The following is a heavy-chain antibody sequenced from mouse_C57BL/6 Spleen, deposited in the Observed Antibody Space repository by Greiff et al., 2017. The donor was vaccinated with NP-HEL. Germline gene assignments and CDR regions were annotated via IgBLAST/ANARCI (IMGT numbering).Heavy chain of an antibody. CDR1: GFTFSSYG. J-gene: IGHJ3*01. CDR3: ASGDYGNYVPWFAY. D-gene: IGHD2-1*01. Sequence: DVMLVESGGDLVKPGGSLKLSCAASGFTFSSYGMSWVRQTPDKRLEWVATISSGGSYTYYPDSVKGRFTISRDNAKNTLYLQMSSLKSEDTAMYYCASGDYGNYVPWFAYWGQGTLVTVSA. V-gene: IGHV5-6*02. CDR2: ISSGGSYT.